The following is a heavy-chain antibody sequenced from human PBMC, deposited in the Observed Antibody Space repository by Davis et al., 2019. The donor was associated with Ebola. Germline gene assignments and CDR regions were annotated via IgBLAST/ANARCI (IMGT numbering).Heavy chain of an antibody. CDR3: ARVGEDIYHYYGMDV. Sequence: PGGSLRLSCAASGFSVSDYGMTWVRQAPGKGLEWVANIKQDGSEKYYVDSVKGRFTISRDNAKNSLYLQLNSLRVEDTAVYYCARVGEDIYHYYGMDVWGQGTTVTVSS. CDR1: GFSVSDYG. V-gene: IGHV3-7*01. J-gene: IGHJ6*02. CDR2: IKQDGSEK.